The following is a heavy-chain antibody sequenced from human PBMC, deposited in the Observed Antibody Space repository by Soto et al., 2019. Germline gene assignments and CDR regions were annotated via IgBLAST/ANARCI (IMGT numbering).Heavy chain of an antibody. CDR1: LYSFTNTD. CDR2: MNPGSGDT. CDR3: ARMATFGSLNWFDP. V-gene: IGHV1-8*01. Sequence: ASVKVSCQASLYSFTNTDVSWVRQATGQGLEWMGWMNPGSGDTGYAQKFQGRVTMTRDISIATAYMELSSLRSDDTAIYYCARMATFGSLNWFDPWGQGTLVTVSS. J-gene: IGHJ5*02. D-gene: IGHD3-16*01.